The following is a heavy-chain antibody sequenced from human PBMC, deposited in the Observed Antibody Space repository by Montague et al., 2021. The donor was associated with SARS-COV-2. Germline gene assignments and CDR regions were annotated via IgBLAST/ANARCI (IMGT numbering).Heavy chain of an antibody. J-gene: IGHJ4*02. CDR2: VHNSGTT. D-gene: IGHD1-14*01. CDR1: GGSISRSDCY. CDR3: TRQVWRKDFDF. Sequence: SETLSLTCSVSGGSISRSDCYWAWIRQAPGKGLDWIATVHNSGTTYSNTSLKSRVFISLDTSKNQFSLKLTSVTAADTSVYFCTRQVWRKDFDFWGQGILVSVSS. V-gene: IGHV4-39*01.